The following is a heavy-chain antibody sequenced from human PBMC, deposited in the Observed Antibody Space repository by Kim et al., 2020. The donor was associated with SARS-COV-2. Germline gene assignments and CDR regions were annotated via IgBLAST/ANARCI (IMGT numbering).Heavy chain of an antibody. CDR3: ARDYRSSGGPGAFDI. J-gene: IGHJ3*02. CDR2: ISYDGSNK. V-gene: IGHV3-30-3*01. CDR1: GFTFSSYA. Sequence: GGSLRLSCAASGFTFSSYAMHWVRQAPGKGLEWVAVISYDGSNKYYADSVKGRFTISRDNSKNTLYLQMNSLRAEDTAVYYCARDYRSSGGPGAFDIWGQGTMVTVSS. D-gene: IGHD6-19*01.